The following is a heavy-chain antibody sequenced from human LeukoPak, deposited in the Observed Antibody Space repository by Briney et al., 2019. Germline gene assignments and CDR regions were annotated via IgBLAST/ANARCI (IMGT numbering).Heavy chain of an antibody. CDR3: ARDIAAAAGKRNYYYYMGV. CDR1: GYTFTSYG. Sequence: GASVKVSCKASGYTFTSYGISWVRQAPGQGLEWMGWINPNSGGTNYAQKFQGRVTMTRDTSISTAYMELSRLRSDDTAVYYCARDIAAAAGKRNYYYYMGVWGKGTTVTVSS. CDR2: INPNSGGT. J-gene: IGHJ6*03. V-gene: IGHV1-2*02. D-gene: IGHD6-13*01.